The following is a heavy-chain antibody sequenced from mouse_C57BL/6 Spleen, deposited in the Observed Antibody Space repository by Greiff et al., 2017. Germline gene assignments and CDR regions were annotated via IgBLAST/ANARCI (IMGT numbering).Heavy chain of an antibody. Sequence: QVQLKQSGAELVMPGASVKLSCKASGYTFTSYWMHWVKQRPGQGLEWIGEIDPSDSYTNYNQKFKGKSTLTVDKSSSTAYMQLSSLTSEDSAVYYCAREGVYYVKERYFDVWGTGTTVTVSS. CDR2: IDPSDSYT. D-gene: IGHD2-1*01. V-gene: IGHV1-69*01. J-gene: IGHJ1*03. CDR3: AREGVYYVKERYFDV. CDR1: GYTFTSYW.